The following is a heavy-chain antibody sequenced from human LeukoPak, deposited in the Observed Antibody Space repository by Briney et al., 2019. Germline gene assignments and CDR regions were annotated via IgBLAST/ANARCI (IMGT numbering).Heavy chain of an antibody. D-gene: IGHD6-13*01. CDR2: ISGSGSRGSGIIGGNT. J-gene: IGHJ4*02. CDR1: GFNFKLSA. Sequence: GGSLRLSCVASGFNFKLSAMSWGRQAPGKGLEWVALISGSGSRGSGIIGGNTHYAGSVKGRFTISRDDSQNTVYLQMNGLRAEDTATYFCAKGRCGDSSCWYFDSWAKGTRVTVSS. V-gene: IGHV3-23*01. CDR3: AKGRCGDSSCWYFDS.